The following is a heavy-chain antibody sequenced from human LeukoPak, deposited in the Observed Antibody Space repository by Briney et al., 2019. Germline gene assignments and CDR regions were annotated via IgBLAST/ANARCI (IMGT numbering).Heavy chain of an antibody. J-gene: IGHJ4*02. CDR1: GYTFTSYY. CDR3: ARAYCSGGSCNIDPYYFDY. Sequence: ASVKVSCKASGYTFTSYYMHWVRQAPGQGLEWMGIINPSGGSTSYAQKFQGRVTMTRDTSTSTVYMELSSLRSEDTAVYYCARAYCSGGSCNIDPYYFDYWGQGTLVTVSS. D-gene: IGHD2-15*01. CDR2: INPSGGST. V-gene: IGHV1-46*01.